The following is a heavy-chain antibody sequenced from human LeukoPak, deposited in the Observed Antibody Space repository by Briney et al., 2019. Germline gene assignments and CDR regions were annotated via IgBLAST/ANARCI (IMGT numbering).Heavy chain of an antibody. CDR2: IFYSGST. V-gene: IGHV4-59*01. CDR1: DGSISNYY. Sequence: PSETLSLTCTVSDGSISNYYWSWIRQPPGKGLEWIGNIFYSGSTNYNPSLKSRVAISVDTSKNQFSLKLSSVTAADTAVYYCARVKGSGTYSGDWFDPWGQGTLVTVSS. J-gene: IGHJ5*02. CDR3: ARVKGSGTYSGDWFDP. D-gene: IGHD3-10*01.